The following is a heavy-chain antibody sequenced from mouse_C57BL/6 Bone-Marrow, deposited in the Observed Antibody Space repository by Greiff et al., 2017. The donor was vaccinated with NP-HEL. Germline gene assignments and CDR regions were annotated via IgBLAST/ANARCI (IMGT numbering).Heavy chain of an antibody. D-gene: IGHD2-4*01. CDR3: ARSIYYDYADDPFYGMDY. V-gene: IGHV7-3*01. CDR2: IRNKANGYTI. Sequence: DVQLVESGGGLVQPGGSLSLSCAASGFTFTDYYMSWVRQPPGKALEWVGFIRNKANGYTIEYSASVKGRFPISRDKYQSILYLQMNALRAEDSATYYCARSIYYDYADDPFYGMDYWGQGTSVTVSS. CDR1: GFTFTDYY. J-gene: IGHJ4*01.